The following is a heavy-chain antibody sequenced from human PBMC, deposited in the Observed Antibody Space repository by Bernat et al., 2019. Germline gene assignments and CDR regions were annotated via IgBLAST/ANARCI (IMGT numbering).Heavy chain of an antibody. CDR3: AKDYCSSTSCYGDS. Sequence: VQLVESGGGVVQPGTSLRLSCAASGFTFDDYALHWVRQAPGKGLEWVSGISWNSVTIGYADSVKGRFTISRDNAKNSLYLQMNSLRAEDTALYYCAKDYCSSTSCYGDSWGQGTLVTVSS. J-gene: IGHJ4*02. CDR1: GFTFDDYA. V-gene: IGHV3-9*01. CDR2: ISWNSVTI. D-gene: IGHD2-2*01.